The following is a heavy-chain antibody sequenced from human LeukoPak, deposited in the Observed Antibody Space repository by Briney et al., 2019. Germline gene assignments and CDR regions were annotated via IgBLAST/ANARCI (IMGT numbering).Heavy chain of an antibody. CDR3: ARQKCTSTSCLTKNAFDI. V-gene: IGHV4-4*09. CDR2: IYTSRST. CDR1: GSISSYY. J-gene: IGHJ3*02. Sequence: SETLSLVCTVSGSISSYYWSWIRQAPGKGLWWVGYIYTSRSTNYNPSLKSRVTTTVNTSKHQFSLNLSSVTAADTAIYYCARQKCTSTSCLTKNAFDIWGQGTMVTVSS. D-gene: IGHD2-2*01.